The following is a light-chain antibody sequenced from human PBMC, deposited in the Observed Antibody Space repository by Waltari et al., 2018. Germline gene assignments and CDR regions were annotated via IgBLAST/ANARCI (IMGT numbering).Light chain of an antibody. CDR2: GAA. Sequence: EIVMTQSPATLSVSPGERATLSCRARQSVSSNLAWYQQKPGTATRPLIIGAATRATGIPARFSGSGSGTEFTLTISSMQSEDFAVYYCQQYNNWPPRTFGQGTKVEIK. J-gene: IGKJ1*01. V-gene: IGKV3-15*01. CDR1: QSVSSN. CDR3: QQYNNWPPRT.